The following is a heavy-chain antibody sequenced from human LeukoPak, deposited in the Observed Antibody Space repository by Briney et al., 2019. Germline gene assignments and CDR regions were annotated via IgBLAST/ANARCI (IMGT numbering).Heavy chain of an antibody. CDR3: ARAISTVAGGGTFDY. Sequence: PSETLSLTCTVSGYSISSGYYWGWIRQLPGKGLEWIGSIYHSGSTYYNPSLKSRVTISVDTSKNQFSLKLSSVTAADTAVYYCARAISTVAGGGTFDYWGQGTLVTVSS. J-gene: IGHJ4*02. V-gene: IGHV4-38-2*02. CDR1: GYSISSGYY. D-gene: IGHD6-19*01. CDR2: IYHSGST.